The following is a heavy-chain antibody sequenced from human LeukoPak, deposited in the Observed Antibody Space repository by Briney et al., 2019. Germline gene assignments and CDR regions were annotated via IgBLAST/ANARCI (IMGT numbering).Heavy chain of an antibody. CDR2: MNPNSGNT. V-gene: IGHV1-8*03. J-gene: IGHJ4*02. CDR1: GYTFTSYD. Sequence: GESLKVSCKASGYTFTSYDINWVRQATGQGLEWMGWMNPNSGNTGYAQKFQGRVTITRNTSISTAYMELSSLRSEDTAVYYCAREGFEYFDYWGQGTLVTVSS. CDR3: AREGFEYFDY. D-gene: IGHD3-10*01.